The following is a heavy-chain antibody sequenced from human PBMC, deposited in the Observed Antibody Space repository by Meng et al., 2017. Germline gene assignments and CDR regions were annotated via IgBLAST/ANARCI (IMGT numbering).Heavy chain of an antibody. Sequence: GESLKISCAASGFTFSSYAMHWVRQAPGKGLEWVAVISYDGSNKYYADPVKGRFTISRDNSKNTLYLQMNSLRAEDTAVYYCARDQWDSSSWYGSHYYYYGMDVWGQGTTVTVSS. J-gene: IGHJ6*02. CDR3: ARDQWDSSSWYGSHYYYYGMDV. D-gene: IGHD6-13*01. V-gene: IGHV3-30*01. CDR1: GFTFSSYA. CDR2: ISYDGSNK.